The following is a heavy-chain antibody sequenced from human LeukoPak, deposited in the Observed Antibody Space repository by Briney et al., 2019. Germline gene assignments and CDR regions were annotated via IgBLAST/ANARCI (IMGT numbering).Heavy chain of an antibody. J-gene: IGHJ4*02. D-gene: IGHD2-2*01. Sequence: SETLSLTCAVYGGSFSDYYWSWIRQSPGKGLEWIGEIKSTGTTNYIAETKHSESTNYNPSLKSRVTISADTSKNQFSLKLTSVTAADTAVYYCARVIGSDTRDYYLGYWGQGTLVTVYS. V-gene: IGHV4-34*01. CDR2: IKSTGTTNYIAETKHSEST. CDR3: ARVIGSDTRDYYLGY. CDR1: GGSFSDYY.